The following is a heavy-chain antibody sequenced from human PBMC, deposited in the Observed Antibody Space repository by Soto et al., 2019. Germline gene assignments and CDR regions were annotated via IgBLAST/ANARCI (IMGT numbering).Heavy chain of an antibody. CDR3: AKHLSNGSPDY. J-gene: IGHJ4*02. CDR1: GFTFSSYA. CDR2: ISGSGGGT. Sequence: EVQLLESGGALVQPGGSLRLSCAASGFTFSSYAMSWVRQAPGKGREWVSLISGSGGGTYYADSVKGRFTISRDNSKNTLYLQLNSLRAEDTAVLYCAKHLSNGSPDYWGQGTLVTVSS. V-gene: IGHV3-23*01. D-gene: IGHD2-15*01.